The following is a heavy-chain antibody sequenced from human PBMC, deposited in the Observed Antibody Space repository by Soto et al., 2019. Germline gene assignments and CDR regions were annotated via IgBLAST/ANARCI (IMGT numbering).Heavy chain of an antibody. V-gene: IGHV1-8*01. Sequence: QVQLVQSGAEVRKPGASVKVSCEASGYTFTSYDIYWVRQATGQGLEWMGWMNTSTGNSGYAPKFQGRVTMTRDTAISTAQLELRSLRSEDTAVNYCAKRAETNGWNGFGADKYYFDFWGQGTLVTVSS. CDR1: GYTFTSYD. D-gene: IGHD1-1*01. CDR2: MNTSTGNS. J-gene: IGHJ4*02. CDR3: AKRAETNGWNGFGADKYYFDF.